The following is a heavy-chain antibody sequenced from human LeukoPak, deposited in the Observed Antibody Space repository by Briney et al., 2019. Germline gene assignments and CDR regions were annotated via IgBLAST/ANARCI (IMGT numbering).Heavy chain of an antibody. V-gene: IGHV3-21*01. CDR3: ARDWYCSGGSCYSFDY. CDR2: ISSSSSYI. CDR1: GFTFISYS. J-gene: IGHJ4*02. D-gene: IGHD2-15*01. Sequence: GGSLRLSCAASGFTFISYSMNRVRQAPGKGLEWVSSISSSSSYIYYADSVKGRFTISKDNAKNSLYLQMNSLRAEDTAVYYCARDWYCSGGSCYSFDYWGQGTLVTVSS.